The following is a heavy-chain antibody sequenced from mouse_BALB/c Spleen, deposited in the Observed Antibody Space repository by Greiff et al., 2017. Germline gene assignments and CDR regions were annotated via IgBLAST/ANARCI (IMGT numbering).Heavy chain of an antibody. CDR3: ARCYGYYFDY. CDR2: IYPGNVNT. D-gene: IGHD1-2*01. V-gene: IGHV1S56*01. J-gene: IGHJ2*01. Sequence: VMLVESGPELVKPGASVRISCKASGYTFTSYYIHWVKQRPGQGLEWIGWIYPGNVNTKYNEKFKGKATLTADKSSSTAYMQLSSLTSEDSAVYFCARCYGYYFDYWGQGTTLTVSS. CDR1: GYTFTSYY.